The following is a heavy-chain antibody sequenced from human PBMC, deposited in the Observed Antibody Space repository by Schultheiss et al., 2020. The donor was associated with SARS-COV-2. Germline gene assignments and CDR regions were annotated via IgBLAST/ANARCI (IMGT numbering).Heavy chain of an antibody. J-gene: IGHJ6*02. D-gene: IGHD3-10*01. CDR3: ARGGFGESYYYYYGMDV. CDR1: GYTFTGYY. Sequence: ASVKVSCKASGYTFTGYYMHWVRQAPGQGLEWMGWMNPNSGNTGYAQKFQGRVTMTRDTSTSTVYMELSSLRSEDTAVYYCARGGFGESYYYYYGMDVWGQGTTVTVSS. V-gene: IGHV1-8*02. CDR2: MNPNSGNT.